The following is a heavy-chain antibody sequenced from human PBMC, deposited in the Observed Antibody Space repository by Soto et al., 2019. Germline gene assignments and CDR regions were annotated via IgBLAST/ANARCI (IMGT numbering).Heavy chain of an antibody. CDR3: ASFRYLQWIYVDF. CDR1: GFTFSHYY. D-gene: IGHD3-3*01. V-gene: IGHV3-11*06. Sequence: GGSLRLSCAASGFTFSHYYMAWIRQAPGKGLEWVAYISSASSHTDYADSVKGRFTISRVNAKNSLSLQMSSLRSDDTAVYYCASFRYLQWIYVDFWGQGTQVTVSS. CDR2: ISSASSHT. J-gene: IGHJ4*02.